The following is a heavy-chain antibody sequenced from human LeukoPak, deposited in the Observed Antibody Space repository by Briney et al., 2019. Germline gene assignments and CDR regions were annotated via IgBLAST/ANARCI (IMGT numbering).Heavy chain of an antibody. Sequence: GGSLTLSCAASGFSFSDYSMNWVRQAPGKGLEWVSYISSSGSTIYYADSVKGRFTISRDNAKNTLYLQMNSLRAEDTAVYYCTRGGTTLDYWGQGTLVTISS. CDR1: GFSFSDYS. V-gene: IGHV3-48*04. CDR2: ISSSGSTI. CDR3: TRGGTTLDY. D-gene: IGHD1-7*01. J-gene: IGHJ4*02.